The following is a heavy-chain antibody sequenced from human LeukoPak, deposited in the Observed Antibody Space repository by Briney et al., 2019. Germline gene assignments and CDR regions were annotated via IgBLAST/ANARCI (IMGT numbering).Heavy chain of an antibody. J-gene: IGHJ4*02. CDR1: GASISSSSYY. Sequence: PSETLSLTCTVSGASISSSSYYWVWIRQPPGKGLEWIGNIYYSGSTYYNPSLKSRVTISLDTSKNKFSLRMTSVTAADTAIYYCARKVTLTALGTYPYLDNWGQGILVTVSS. CDR2: IYYSGST. D-gene: IGHD3-10*01. CDR3: ARKVTLTALGTYPYLDN. V-gene: IGHV4-39*07.